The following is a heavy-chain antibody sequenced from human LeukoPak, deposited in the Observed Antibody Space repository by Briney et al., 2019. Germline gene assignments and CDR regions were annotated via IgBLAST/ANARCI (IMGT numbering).Heavy chain of an antibody. CDR2: INPNSGGT. Sequence: ASAKVSCKASGYTFTGYYMHWVRQAPGQGLEWMGWINPNSGGTNYAQKFQGRVTMTRDTSISTAYMELSRLRSDDTAVYYCARGGPAWWLSHRADGYYFDYWGQGTLVTVSS. V-gene: IGHV1-2*02. J-gene: IGHJ4*02. D-gene: IGHD5-12*01. CDR3: ARGGPAWWLSHRADGYYFDY. CDR1: GYTFTGYY.